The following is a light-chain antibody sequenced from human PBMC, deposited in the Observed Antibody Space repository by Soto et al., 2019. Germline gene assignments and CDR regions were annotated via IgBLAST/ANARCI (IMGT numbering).Light chain of an antibody. CDR2: GAS. J-gene: IGKJ5*01. CDR1: RTVSSND. Sequence: IVSTDSPAPLSLSPRNTATLSCGASRTVSSNDLAWCQQIPGQAPGLLIYGASTRAAGIPDRFSGSGSGTDFTLTITRLEPEDSAVYFCQQYTGPPTTFGQGTRLEIK. V-gene: IGKV3-20*01. CDR3: QQYTGPPTT.